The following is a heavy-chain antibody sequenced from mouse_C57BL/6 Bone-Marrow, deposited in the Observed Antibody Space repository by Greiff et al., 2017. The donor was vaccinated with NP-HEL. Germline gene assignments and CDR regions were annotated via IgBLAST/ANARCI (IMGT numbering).Heavy chain of an antibody. Sequence: EVQLQESGPGLAKPSQTLSLTCSVTGYSIPSDYWNWIRKFPGNKLEYMGYISYSGSTYYNPSLKSRISITRDTSKNQYYLQLNSVTTEDTATYYCARSHSISPWFAYWGQGTLVTVSA. CDR2: ISYSGST. CDR3: ARSHSISPWFAY. CDR1: GYSIPSDY. V-gene: IGHV3-8*01. J-gene: IGHJ3*01. D-gene: IGHD1-3*01.